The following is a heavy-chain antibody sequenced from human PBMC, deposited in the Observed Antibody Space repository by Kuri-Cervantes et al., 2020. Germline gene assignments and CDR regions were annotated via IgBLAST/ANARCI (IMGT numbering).Heavy chain of an antibody. CDR1: GLTFSSYW. CDR2: IKQDGSEK. Sequence: GESLKISCAASGLTFSSYWMSWVRQAPGKGLEWVANIKQDGSEKYYVDSVKGRFTISRDNAKNSLYLQMNSLRAEDTAVYYCARIGGEPLWLFDYWGQGTLVTVSS. D-gene: IGHD1-26*01. CDR3: ARIGGEPLWLFDY. J-gene: IGHJ4*02. V-gene: IGHV3-7*01.